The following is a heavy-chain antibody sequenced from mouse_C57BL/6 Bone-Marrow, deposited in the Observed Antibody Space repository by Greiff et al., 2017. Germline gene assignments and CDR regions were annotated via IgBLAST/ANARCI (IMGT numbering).Heavy chain of an antibody. CDR1: GYTFTSYG. V-gene: IGHV1-81*01. J-gene: IGHJ1*03. Sequence: VQLQQSGAELARPGASVKLSCKASGYTFTSYGISWVKQRTGQGLEWIGEIYPRSGNTYYNEKFKGKATLTADKSSSTAYMELRSLTSEDSAVYFCARTYYSNYGAYWYFDVWGTGTTVTVSS. CDR3: ARTYYSNYGAYWYFDV. D-gene: IGHD2-5*01. CDR2: IYPRSGNT.